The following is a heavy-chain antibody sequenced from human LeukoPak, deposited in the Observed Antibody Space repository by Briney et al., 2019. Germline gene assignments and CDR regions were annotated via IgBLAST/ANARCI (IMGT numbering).Heavy chain of an antibody. V-gene: IGHV3-7*01. J-gene: IGHJ4*02. Sequence: GGSLRLSCEASGFTFSSYWMSWVRQAPGKGLEWVAHIKEDESDEYYVDSVRGRFTASRDNAKNSVNLQMNSLRVEDTAVYYCVRDLGGRSGHWGQGTLVTVSS. D-gene: IGHD1-26*01. CDR3: VRDLGGRSGH. CDR1: GFTFSSYW. CDR2: IKEDESDE.